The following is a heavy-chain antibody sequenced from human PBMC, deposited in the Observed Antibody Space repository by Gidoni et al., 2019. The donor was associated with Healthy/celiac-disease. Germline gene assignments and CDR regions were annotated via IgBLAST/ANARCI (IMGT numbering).Heavy chain of an antibody. J-gene: IGHJ5*02. V-gene: IGHV1-3*01. CDR3: ARTPTMVRGVTNWFDP. CDR2: INAGNGNT. CDR1: GYTFTSYA. D-gene: IGHD3-10*01. Sequence: QVQLVQSGAEVKKPGASVKVSCKASGYTFTSYAMHWVRQAPGQRLEWMGWINAGNGNTKYSQKFQGRVTITRDTSASTAYMELSSLRSEDTAVYYCARTPTMVRGVTNWFDPWGQGTLVTVSS.